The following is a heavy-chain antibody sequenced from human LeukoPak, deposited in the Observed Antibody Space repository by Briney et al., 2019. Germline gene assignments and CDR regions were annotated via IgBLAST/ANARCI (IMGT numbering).Heavy chain of an antibody. Sequence: PGASLRLSCEMSPFIFTGFAVHWVRQAPGEGLEWVAVIWKGGSKAFYGDAVRGRFTLARDNSKSTVFLEMNSLRAGDTAVYYCGRGNKSFDRWGQGTLVIVSS. D-gene: IGHD1/OR15-1a*01. CDR1: PFIFTGFA. J-gene: IGHJ1*01. CDR3: GRGNKSFDR. V-gene: IGHV3-33*01. CDR2: IWKGGSKA.